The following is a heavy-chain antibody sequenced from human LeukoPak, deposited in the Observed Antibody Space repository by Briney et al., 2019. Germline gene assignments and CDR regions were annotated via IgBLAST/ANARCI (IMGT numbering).Heavy chain of an antibody. D-gene: IGHD7-27*01. CDR2: ISSSSSYI. CDR3: ARDRSTGVRFDY. Sequence: GGSLRLSCAASGFTFSSYSMNWVRQAPGKGLEWVSSISSSSSYIYYADSVKGRFTISRDNAKNSLYLQMNSLRAEDTAVYYCARDRSTGVRFDYWGQGTLVTVSS. CDR1: GFTFSSYS. V-gene: IGHV3-21*01. J-gene: IGHJ4*02.